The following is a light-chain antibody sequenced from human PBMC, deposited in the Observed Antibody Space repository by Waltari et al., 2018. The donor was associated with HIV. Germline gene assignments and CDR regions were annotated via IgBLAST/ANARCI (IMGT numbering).Light chain of an antibody. CDR2: EVS. CDR3: LQGVRLYT. Sequence: EIEVIQTPDSLSVTPGQPASISCKTSQTLLYSDGKTYLYWYLQKAGQPPQPLIYEVSNRLSGVSDGFSGSGSETDFTLTISRVEAEDVGVYYCLQGVRLYTFGQGTKLEIK. CDR1: QTLLYSDGKTY. V-gene: IGKV2D-29*01. J-gene: IGKJ2*01.